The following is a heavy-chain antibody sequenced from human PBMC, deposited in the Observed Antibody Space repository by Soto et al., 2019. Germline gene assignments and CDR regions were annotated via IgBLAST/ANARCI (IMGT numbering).Heavy chain of an antibody. CDR2: ISGSGGST. CDR3: AKAPSITFGGVIVDFDY. CDR1: GFTFSSYA. Sequence: GGSLRLSCAASGFTFSSYAMSWVRQAPGKGLEWVSAISGSGGSTYYADSVKGRFTISRDNSKNTLYLQMNSLRAEDTAVYYCAKAPSITFGGVIVDFDYWGQGTLVTVSS. D-gene: IGHD3-16*02. V-gene: IGHV3-23*01. J-gene: IGHJ4*02.